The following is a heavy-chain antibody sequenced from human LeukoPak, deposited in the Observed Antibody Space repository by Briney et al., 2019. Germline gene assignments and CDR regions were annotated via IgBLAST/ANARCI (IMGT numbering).Heavy chain of an antibody. CDR1: GFTFSSYS. CDR2: ISGSSSTI. CDR3: ARVVAAAGTRAFDF. J-gene: IGHJ4*02. D-gene: IGHD6-13*01. Sequence: GGALRLSCAASGFTFSSYSMNWVRQAPGKGVEGGSYISGSSSTIYYADSVKGRFSISRDNAKSSLHLQMNSLRAEDTAVYYCARVVAAAGTRAFDFWGQGTLVTVSS. V-gene: IGHV3-48*01.